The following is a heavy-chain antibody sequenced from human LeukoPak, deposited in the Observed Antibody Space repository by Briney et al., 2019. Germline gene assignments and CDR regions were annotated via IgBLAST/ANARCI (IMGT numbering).Heavy chain of an antibody. J-gene: IGHJ4*02. D-gene: IGHD5-24*01. Sequence: GGSLRLSCAASGSTFSSSAMSWVRQAPGKGLEWVSNISGSGSGGSTYYADSAKGRFTISRDNSKNTLYLQMNSPRAEDTAVYYCAKSGYNRFDYWGQGTLVTVSS. CDR2: ISGSGSGGST. CDR1: GSTFSSSA. V-gene: IGHV3-23*01. CDR3: AKSGYNRFDY.